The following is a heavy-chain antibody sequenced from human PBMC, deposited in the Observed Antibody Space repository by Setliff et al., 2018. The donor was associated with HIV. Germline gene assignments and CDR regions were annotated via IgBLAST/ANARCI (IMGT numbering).Heavy chain of an antibody. CDR1: GGSISSGTYY. V-gene: IGHV4-61*09. Sequence: PSETLSLTCTVSGGSISSGTYYWSWIRQPAGKGLEWIGHVYTSGSTNYNPSLKSRVTISVDTSKNQFSLNLSSVTAADTAVYYCARAFYYYYMDVWGKGTTVTVSS. CDR3: ARAFYYYYMDV. CDR2: VYTSGST. J-gene: IGHJ6*03.